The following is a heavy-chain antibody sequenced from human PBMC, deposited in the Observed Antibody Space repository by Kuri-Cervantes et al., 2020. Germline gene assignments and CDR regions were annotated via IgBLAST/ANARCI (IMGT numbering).Heavy chain of an antibody. CDR2: IYYSGTT. J-gene: IGHJ4*02. Sequence: SETLSLTCTVSGDSISSSSFYWVWIRQPPGKGLGSIGSIYYSGTTYYNPSLQSRVTISVDTSKNQFSLKLTSVAAADTAVYYCARPSYSGYVDYWGQGTLVTVSS. V-gene: IGHV4-39*01. D-gene: IGHD1-26*01. CDR3: ARPSYSGYVDY. CDR1: GDSISSSSFY.